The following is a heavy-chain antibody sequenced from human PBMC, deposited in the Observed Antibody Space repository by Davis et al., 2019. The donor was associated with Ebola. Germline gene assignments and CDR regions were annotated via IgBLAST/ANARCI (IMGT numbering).Heavy chain of an antibody. CDR3: TTYSSSWYDGYFQH. J-gene: IGHJ1*01. D-gene: IGHD6-13*01. V-gene: IGHV3-15*01. CDR2: IKSKTDGGTT. Sequence: GESLKISCAASGFTFSNAWMSWVRQAPGKGLEWVGRIKSKTDGGTTDYAAPVKGRFTISRDDSKNTLYLQMNSLKTEDTDVYYCTTYSSSWYDGYFQHWGQGTLVTVSS. CDR1: GFTFSNAW.